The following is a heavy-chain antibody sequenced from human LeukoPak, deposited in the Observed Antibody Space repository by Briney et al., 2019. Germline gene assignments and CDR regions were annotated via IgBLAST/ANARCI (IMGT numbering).Heavy chain of an antibody. D-gene: IGHD2-15*01. Sequence: GGSLRLSCAASGFTFSNYWMSWVRQAPGKGLEWVAVIKQDESEKFYGDSVKGRFTVSRDNAKNSLYLQMNSLRSEDTAVYYCARDPGYCSGGSCYGGFDYWGQGTLVTVSS. J-gene: IGHJ4*02. CDR3: ARDPGYCSGGSCYGGFDY. CDR2: IKQDESEK. CDR1: GFTFSNYW. V-gene: IGHV3-7*03.